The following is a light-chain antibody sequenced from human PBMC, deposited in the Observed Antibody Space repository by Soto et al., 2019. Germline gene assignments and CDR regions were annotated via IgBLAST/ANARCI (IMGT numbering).Light chain of an antibody. CDR3: QQDNNWASYT. Sequence: EIVMTQSPATLSVSPGERATLSCRASQSVSSNLAWYQQKPGQAPRLLIYGASTRATDIPARFSGSGSGTEVTLPISRLQSEDFAGYYWQQDNNWASYTFGRGTKLEIK. CDR1: QSVSSN. V-gene: IGKV3-15*01. J-gene: IGKJ2*01. CDR2: GAS.